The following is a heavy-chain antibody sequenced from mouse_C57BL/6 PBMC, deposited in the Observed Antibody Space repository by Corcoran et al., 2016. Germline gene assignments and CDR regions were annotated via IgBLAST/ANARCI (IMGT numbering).Heavy chain of an antibody. CDR1: GSTFTDSY. CDR3: ARWRAWFAY. J-gene: IGHJ3*01. Sequence: EVQLHQSGPELVKPGASVKISCKASGSTFTDSYVTWVKQSHGKSLEWIGDINPNNGGTSYNQKFKGKATLTVDKSSSTAYMELRSLTSEDSAVYDGARWRAWFAYWGQGNLVTVSA. CDR2: INPNNGGT. V-gene: IGHV1-26*01.